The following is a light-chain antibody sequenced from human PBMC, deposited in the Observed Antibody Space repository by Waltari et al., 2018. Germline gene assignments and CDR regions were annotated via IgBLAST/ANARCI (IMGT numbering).Light chain of an antibody. V-gene: IGLV3-21*02. CDR1: NIGSKS. CDR2: DDT. CDR3: QVWDSSSDHVV. J-gene: IGLJ2*01. Sequence: SYVLTQAPSVSVSPGQSARITCWGSNIGSKSVHWHQQKPGQAPVLVLYDDTDRPSGIPERFSGSNSGNTATLIISRVEAGDEADYYCQVWDSSSDHVVFGGGTKLTVL.